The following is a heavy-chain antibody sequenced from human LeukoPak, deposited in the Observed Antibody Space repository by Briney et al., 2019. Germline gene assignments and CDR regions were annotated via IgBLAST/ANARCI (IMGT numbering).Heavy chain of an antibody. D-gene: IGHD3-10*01. CDR1: GYTFTGYY. Sequence: ASVKVSCKGSGYTFTGYYMHWVRHAPGQGLEWMGWINPNSGGTNYAQKFQGRVTMTRDTSISTAYMELSRLRSDDTAVYYCARGVRPGGTMVRGVMNYWGQGTLVTVSS. V-gene: IGHV1-2*02. J-gene: IGHJ4*02. CDR2: INPNSGGT. CDR3: ARGVRPGGTMVRGVMNY.